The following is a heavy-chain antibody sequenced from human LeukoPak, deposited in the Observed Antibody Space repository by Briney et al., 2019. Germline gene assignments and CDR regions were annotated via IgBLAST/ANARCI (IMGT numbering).Heavy chain of an antibody. Sequence: PSETLSLTCAVYGGSFSGFYWNWIRQSPGKGLEWIGETHLSGNTKYRSSLKSRVAISLDTSKNQFSLKVTSVTAADTAIYYCARSQAVHEWFDPWGQGILVTVSS. J-gene: IGHJ5*02. CDR2: THLSGNT. CDR1: GGSFSGFY. CDR3: ARSQAVHEWFDP. D-gene: IGHD6-19*01. V-gene: IGHV4-34*01.